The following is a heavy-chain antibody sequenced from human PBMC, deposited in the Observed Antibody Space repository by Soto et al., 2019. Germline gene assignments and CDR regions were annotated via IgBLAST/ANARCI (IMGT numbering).Heavy chain of an antibody. CDR2: ISYDGSNK. J-gene: IGHJ4*02. D-gene: IGHD1-1*01. CDR3: AREINDPTGSDY. CDR1: GFPFSSYA. Sequence: QVQLVESGGGVVQPGRSRRLSCAASGFPFSSYAMHWVRKAPGKGLEWVAVISYDGSNKYYADSVKGRFTISRDNSKNTLYLQMNSLRAEDTAVYYCAREINDPTGSDYWGQGTLVTVSS. V-gene: IGHV3-30-3*01.